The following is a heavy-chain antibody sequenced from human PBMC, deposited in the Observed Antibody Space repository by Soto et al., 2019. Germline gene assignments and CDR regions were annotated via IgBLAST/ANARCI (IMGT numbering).Heavy chain of an antibody. J-gene: IGHJ4*02. D-gene: IGHD1-26*01. V-gene: IGHV4-39*01. CDR2: IYYSGST. Sequence: RIRQPPGKGLEWIGSIYYSGSTYYNPSLKSRVTISVDTSKNQFSLKLSSVTAADTAVYYCARPSGSYLYYFDYWGQGTLVTVSS. CDR3: ARPSGSYLYYFDY.